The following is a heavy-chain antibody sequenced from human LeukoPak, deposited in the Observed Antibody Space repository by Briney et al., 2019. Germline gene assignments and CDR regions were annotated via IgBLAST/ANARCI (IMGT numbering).Heavy chain of an antibody. D-gene: IGHD3-22*01. CDR2: IYNSGNT. V-gene: IGHV4-31*03. CDR3: ARAYYYDTSDYYSDYHYYGMDV. J-gene: IGHJ6*02. Sequence: SETLSLTCTVAGVSLTSDGYSWSWLRQHPGKGLEWIGYIYNSGNTYYNPSLKSRVTISLDTSENQLSLRLTSVTAADTAVYYCARAYYYDTSDYYSDYHYYGMDVWGQGTTVTVSS. CDR1: GVSLTSDGYS.